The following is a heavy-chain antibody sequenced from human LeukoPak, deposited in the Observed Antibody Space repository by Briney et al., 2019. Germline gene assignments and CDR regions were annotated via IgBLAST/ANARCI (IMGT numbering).Heavy chain of an antibody. J-gene: IGHJ4*02. CDR2: TNSDGSST. V-gene: IGHV3-74*01. Sequence: GGSLRLSCAASGFTFSSYWIHWVRQSPGEGLVWVSRTNSDGSSTSYADSVKGRFTISRDNAKNTLYLQMNSLRAEDTAVYYCASGLAYWGQGTLVTVSS. CDR3: ASGLAY. CDR1: GFTFSSYW.